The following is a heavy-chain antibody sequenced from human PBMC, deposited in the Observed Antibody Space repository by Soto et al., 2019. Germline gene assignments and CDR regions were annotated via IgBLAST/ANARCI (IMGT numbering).Heavy chain of an antibody. Sequence: QVQLVQSGAEVKKPGASVKVSCKASGYTFTIYGISWVRQAPGQGLEWMGWISGYNGNTDYAQNLPDRVTLTTDASTSSVYMEPRSLRSDDTAVYYCASVDYYDSSGYYGYWGQGTLITVSS. CDR3: ASVDYYDSSGYYGY. J-gene: IGHJ4*02. CDR1: GYTFTIYG. D-gene: IGHD3-22*01. V-gene: IGHV1-18*04. CDR2: ISGYNGNT.